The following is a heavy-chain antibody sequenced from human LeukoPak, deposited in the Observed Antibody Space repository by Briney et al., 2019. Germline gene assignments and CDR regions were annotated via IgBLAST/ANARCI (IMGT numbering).Heavy chain of an antibody. CDR1: GFTFSSYW. CDR3: AVKWTYDGFDI. J-gene: IGHJ3*02. Sequence: PGGSLRLSCAASGFTFSSYWMHWVRQAPGKGLVWVSRINSDGSTTTCADSMKGRFTISRDNAKNTLYLQMNSLRAEDTAVYYCAVKWTYDGFDIWGQGTMVTVSS. CDR2: INSDGSTT. D-gene: IGHD1-26*01. V-gene: IGHV3-74*01.